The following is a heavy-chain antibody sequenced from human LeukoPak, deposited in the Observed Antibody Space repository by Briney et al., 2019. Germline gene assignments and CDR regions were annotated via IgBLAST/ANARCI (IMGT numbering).Heavy chain of an antibody. J-gene: IGHJ4*02. Sequence: PGGSLRLSCAASGFTFSIFSMNWVRQAPGKGLEWVSSISSSSDYIYYADSVKGRFTISRYNAKNSLYLQMNSLRAEDTAVYYCARANGPDYYDSSGYSAGVRWGQGTLVTVSS. CDR3: ARANGPDYYDSSGYSAGVR. V-gene: IGHV3-21*01. CDR2: ISSSSDYI. CDR1: GFTFSIFS. D-gene: IGHD3-22*01.